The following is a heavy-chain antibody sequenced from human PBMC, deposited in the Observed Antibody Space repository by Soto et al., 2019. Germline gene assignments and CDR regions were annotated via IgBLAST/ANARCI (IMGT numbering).Heavy chain of an antibody. CDR1: GGSLKSGVYY. D-gene: IGHD3-10*01. V-gene: IGHV4-31*02. CDR2: INDSGTI. CDR3: VRGRTYYAP. J-gene: IGHJ4*02. Sequence: SETLSLTCMVSGGSLKSGVYYWSWIRHQLGRGLEWIGSINDSGTIYYNPSLRSRLFMSMDLSKNQFSLKLRFVTAADTAVYYCVRGRTYYAPWGRGTRVTVSS.